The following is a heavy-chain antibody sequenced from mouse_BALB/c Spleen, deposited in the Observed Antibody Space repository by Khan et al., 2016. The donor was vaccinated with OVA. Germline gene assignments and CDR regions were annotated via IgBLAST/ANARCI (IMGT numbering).Heavy chain of an antibody. CDR3: TGGGFGGFAF. CDR2: ITPNNGGS. Sequence: VRLQQSGPELVKPGTSVKIPCKASGYTFADYNVDWVKQSHGKSLEWIGDITPNNGGSIYNQKFKGKATLTVDKSSSTAYMELRSLTSEDTAVYYCTGGGFGGFAFWGQGTLVTVSA. V-gene: IGHV1-18*01. CDR1: GYTFADYN. J-gene: IGHJ3*01.